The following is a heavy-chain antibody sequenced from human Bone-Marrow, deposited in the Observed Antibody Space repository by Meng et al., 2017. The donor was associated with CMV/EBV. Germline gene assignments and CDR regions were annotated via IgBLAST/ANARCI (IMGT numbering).Heavy chain of an antibody. J-gene: IGHJ4*02. CDR3: AKSDSSGFAPDY. CDR2: ICHDGSKK. D-gene: IGHD3-22*01. Sequence: CVASGFTFRRFGMHWVRQAPGKGLEWVGIICHDGSKKYYVDSVKGRFTIYRDNSNNTLLLQMDSLRVEDTAVYYCAKSDSSGFAPDYWGQGTLVTVSS. V-gene: IGHV3-33*06. CDR1: GFTFRRFG.